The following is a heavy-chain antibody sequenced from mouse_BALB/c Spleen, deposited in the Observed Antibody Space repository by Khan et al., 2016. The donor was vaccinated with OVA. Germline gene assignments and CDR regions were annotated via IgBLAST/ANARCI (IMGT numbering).Heavy chain of an antibody. D-gene: IGHD2-2*01. J-gene: IGHJ3*01. CDR3: TRHGYVAWFTY. V-gene: IGHV1S135*01. Sequence: EVQLQQSGPELMKPGASVKISCKASGYSFIDYYIHWVIQSHGKSLEWIGYIDPFSGGTTYNQKFRGKATLTVDKSSSTAYIHLSNLTSEDSAVYYCTRHGYVAWFTYWGQGTLVTVSA. CDR1: GYSFIDYY. CDR2: IDPFSGGT.